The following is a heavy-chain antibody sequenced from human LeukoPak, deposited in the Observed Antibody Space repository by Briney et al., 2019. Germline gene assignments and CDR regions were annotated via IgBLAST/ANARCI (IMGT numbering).Heavy chain of an antibody. J-gene: IGHJ4*02. V-gene: IGHV1-8*01. Sequence: ASVKVSCKASGYTFTTYVINWVRQATGQGLEWMGWMNPNSGNTGYAQKFQGRVTMTRNTSMSTAYMELNSLRSEDTAVYYCARANYYGSGKKDLDYWGQGTLVTVSS. D-gene: IGHD3-10*01. CDR1: GYTFTTYV. CDR3: ARANYYGSGKKDLDY. CDR2: MNPNSGNT.